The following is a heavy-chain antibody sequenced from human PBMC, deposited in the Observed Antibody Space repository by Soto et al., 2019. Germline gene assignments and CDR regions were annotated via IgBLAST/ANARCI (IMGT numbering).Heavy chain of an antibody. D-gene: IGHD4-17*01. J-gene: IGHJ2*01. CDR2: IWYDGSNK. V-gene: IGHV3-33*01. Sequence: QVQLVESGGGVVQPGRSLRLSCAASGFTFSSYGMHWVRQAPGKGLEWVAVIWYDGSNKYYADSVKGRFTISRDNSKTTPYLQMNSLSAEDTAVYYCARGVFADYGATDWYFDLWGRGTLVTVSS. CDR3: ARGVFADYGATDWYFDL. CDR1: GFTFSSYG.